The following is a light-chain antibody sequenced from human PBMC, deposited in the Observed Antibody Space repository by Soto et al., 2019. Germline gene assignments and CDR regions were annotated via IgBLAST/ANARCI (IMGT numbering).Light chain of an antibody. CDR3: QQLTNFRFT. V-gene: IGKV1-12*01. CDR2: GAS. Sequence: DIQMTQSPSSVSAAVGDRVTITCRASQGINKWLAWYQQKPGKAPQLLIYGASTLQSGVPSRFSGSGSGTDFTLTISSLQPEDSATYYCQQLTNFRFTFGQGTKLDIK. CDR1: QGINKW. J-gene: IGKJ2*01.